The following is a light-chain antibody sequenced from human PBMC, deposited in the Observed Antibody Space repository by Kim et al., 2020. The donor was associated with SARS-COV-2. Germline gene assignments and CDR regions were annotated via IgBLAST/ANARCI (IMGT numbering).Light chain of an antibody. CDR1: SGHSDYA. V-gene: IGLV4-69*01. CDR3: QTWGTGIHWV. CDR2: LNSDGSH. Sequence: VKLTCTRSSGHSDYAIAWHQQQPEKGPRFLMKLNSDGSHVKGDGIPDRFSGSSSGTDRYLTISSLQSEDEADYYCQTWGTGIHWVFGGGTQLTVL. J-gene: IGLJ3*02.